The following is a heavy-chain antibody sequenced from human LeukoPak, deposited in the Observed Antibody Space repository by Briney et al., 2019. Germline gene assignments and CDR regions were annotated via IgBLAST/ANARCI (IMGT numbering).Heavy chain of an antibody. D-gene: IGHD3-10*01. CDR2: ISSSSSYI. Sequence: PGGSLRLSCAASGFTFSSYSMNWVRQAPGKGLEWVSSISSSSSYIYYADSVKGRFTISRGNAKNSLYLQMNSLRAEDTAVYYCAREGGHYGSGGSDYWGQGTLVTVSS. V-gene: IGHV3-21*01. J-gene: IGHJ4*02. CDR1: GFTFSSYS. CDR3: AREGGHYGSGGSDY.